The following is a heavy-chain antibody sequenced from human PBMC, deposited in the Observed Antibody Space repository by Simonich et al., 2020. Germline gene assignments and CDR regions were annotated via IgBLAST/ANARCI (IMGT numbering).Heavy chain of an antibody. CDR3: ARDTAYYGSGSYYFDY. Sequence: GGGLVKPGGSLRLSCAASGFTFSSYSMNWVRQAPGKGLEWVSSISSSSSYIYYEDSVKGRFTISIDNDKNSLYLQMNSLRAEDTAVYYCARDTAYYGSGSYYFDYWGQGTLVTVSS. D-gene: IGHD3-10*01. CDR1: GFTFSSYS. CDR2: ISSSSSYI. J-gene: IGHJ4*02. V-gene: IGHV3-21*01.